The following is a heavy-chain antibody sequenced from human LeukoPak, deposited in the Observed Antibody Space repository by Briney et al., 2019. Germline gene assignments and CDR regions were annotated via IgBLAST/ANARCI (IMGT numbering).Heavy chain of an antibody. CDR1: GFTFSDYY. J-gene: IGHJ4*02. CDR2: IDSSRKAI. D-gene: IGHD5-18*01. CDR3: ARGLRQTIGYPLFDY. Sequence: AGGSLRLSCAVSGFTFSDYYMSWIRQAPGKGLEWISYIDSSRKAIYYADSEKGRFTISRDNAKNSLFLQMNSLRTEDTAVYYCARGLRQTIGYPLFDYWGQGALVTVSS. V-gene: IGHV3-11*04.